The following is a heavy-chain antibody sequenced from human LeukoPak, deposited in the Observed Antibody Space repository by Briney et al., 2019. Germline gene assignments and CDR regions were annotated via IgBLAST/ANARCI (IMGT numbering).Heavy chain of an antibody. CDR1: GFTFSSYA. CDR3: ARGRGSYHPISAFDV. V-gene: IGHV3-23*01. D-gene: IGHD1-26*01. Sequence: PGGSLRLSCAASGFTFSSYAMSWVRQAPGKGLEWVSAISGSGGSTYYADSVKGRFTISRDNAQNSLYLQMNSLRAEDTAVYFCARGRGSYHPISAFDVWGQGAMVIVSS. CDR2: ISGSGGST. J-gene: IGHJ3*01.